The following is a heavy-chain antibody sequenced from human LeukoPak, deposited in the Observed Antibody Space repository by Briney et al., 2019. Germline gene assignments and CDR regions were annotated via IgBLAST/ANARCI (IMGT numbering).Heavy chain of an antibody. CDR3: ARQGYDYVWGSYRNDNFDY. CDR1: GYTFTSYG. D-gene: IGHD3-16*02. V-gene: IGHV1-18*01. Sequence: ASVKVSCKASGYTFTSYGISWVRQAPGQGLEWMGWISAYNGNTNYAQKLQSRVTMTTDTSTSTAYMELRSLRSDDTAVYYCARQGYDYVWGSYRNDNFDYWGQGTLVTVSS. J-gene: IGHJ4*02. CDR2: ISAYNGNT.